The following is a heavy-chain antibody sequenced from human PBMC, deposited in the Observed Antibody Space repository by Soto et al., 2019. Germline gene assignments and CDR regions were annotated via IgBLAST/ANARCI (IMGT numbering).Heavy chain of an antibody. D-gene: IGHD1-26*01. CDR3: AREGLSLGLL. CDR1: GFTFSSYG. J-gene: IGHJ4*02. Sequence: PGGSLRLSCAASGFTFSSYGMHWVRQAPGKGLEWVAVISYDGSNKYYADSVKGRFTISRDNSKNTLYLQMNSLRAEDTAVYYCAREGLSLGLLWGQGTLVTVSS. CDR2: ISYDGSNK. V-gene: IGHV3-30*03.